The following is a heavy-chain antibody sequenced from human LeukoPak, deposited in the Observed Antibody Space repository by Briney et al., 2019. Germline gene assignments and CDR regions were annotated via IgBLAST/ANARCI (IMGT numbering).Heavy chain of an antibody. CDR2: KRPKKSDT. V-gene: IGHV1-8*01. J-gene: IGHJ4*02. CDR3: AGGPPEDTSSGY. D-gene: IGHD3-22*01. Sequence: ASVKVSCKASGYIFSTYDIILVRQAPGQRLEGRGWKRPKKSDTGYARKFEDRVTLTWNISTDTAYMELNSLTPEHTAVYFCAGGPPEDTSSGYWGQGTLVTVSS. CDR1: GYIFSTYD.